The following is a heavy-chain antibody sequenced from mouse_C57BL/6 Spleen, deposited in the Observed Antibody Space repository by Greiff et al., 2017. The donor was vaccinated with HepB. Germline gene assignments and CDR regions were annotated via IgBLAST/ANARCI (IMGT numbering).Heavy chain of an antibody. D-gene: IGHD2-3*01. V-gene: IGHV1-80*01. J-gene: IGHJ2*01. Sequence: VQLQQSGAELVKPGASVKISCKASGYAFSSYWMNWVKQRPGKGLEWIGQIYPGDGDTNYNGKFKGKATLTADKSSSTAYMQISSLTSEDSAVYFCARSSDGYYNFDYWGQGTTLTVSS. CDR1: GYAFSSYW. CDR2: IYPGDGDT. CDR3: ARSSDGYYNFDY.